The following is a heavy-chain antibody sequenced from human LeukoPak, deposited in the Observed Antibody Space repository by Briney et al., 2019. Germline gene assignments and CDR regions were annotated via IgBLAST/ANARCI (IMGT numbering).Heavy chain of an antibody. J-gene: IGHJ4*02. CDR3: ARDSGDTRYYYDSSGYYPGYFDF. CDR1: GFTFSNYG. V-gene: IGHV3-33*01. CDR2: IWYDGSNK. Sequence: GGSLRLSCAASGFTFSNYGMHWVRQAPGKGLEWVAVIWYDGSNKYYADSVKGRFTISRDNSKNTLYLQMNSLRAEDTAVYYCARDSGDTRYYYDSSGYYPGYFDFWGQGTPVTVSS. D-gene: IGHD3-22*01.